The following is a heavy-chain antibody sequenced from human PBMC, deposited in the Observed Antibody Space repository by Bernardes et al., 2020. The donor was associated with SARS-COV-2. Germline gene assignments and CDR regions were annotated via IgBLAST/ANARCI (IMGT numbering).Heavy chain of an antibody. J-gene: IGHJ4*02. D-gene: IGHD2-15*01. Sequence: ASVKVSCKASGYTFPSYDISWVRQAPGQGLEWMGWISVYNGNVKYAQKLQGRVTMTTDTSTSTAYMELRSLRSDDTAVYYCARDGSRYCSGGSCYPGDFDYWGQGTLVTVSS. CDR2: ISVYNGNV. CDR1: GYTFPSYD. CDR3: ARDGSRYCSGGSCYPGDFDY. V-gene: IGHV1-18*01.